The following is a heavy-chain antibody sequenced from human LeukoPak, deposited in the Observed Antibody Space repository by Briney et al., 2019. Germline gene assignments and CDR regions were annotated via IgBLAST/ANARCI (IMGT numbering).Heavy chain of an antibody. CDR2: IYYSGST. J-gene: IGHJ4*02. Sequence: PSETLSLTCTVSGGSVSSGSYYWSWIRQPPGKGLEWIGYIYYSGSTNYNPSLKSRVTISVDTSKNQFSLKLSSVTAADTAVYYCARGKDYYDGSGYYYWGQGTLVTVSS. CDR1: GGSVSSGSYY. D-gene: IGHD3-22*01. CDR3: ARGKDYYDGSGYYY. V-gene: IGHV4-61*01.